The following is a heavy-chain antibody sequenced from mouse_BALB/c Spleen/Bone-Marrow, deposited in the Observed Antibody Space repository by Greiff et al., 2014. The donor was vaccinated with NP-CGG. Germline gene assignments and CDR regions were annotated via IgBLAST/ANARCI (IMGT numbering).Heavy chain of an antibody. CDR3: ARFAGTPYTMDY. V-gene: IGHV3-1*02. CDR2: IHYSGIT. D-gene: IGHD4-1*01. Sequence: EVKLVESGPDLVKPSQSLSLTCTVTGYSITSGYSWHWIRQFPGNKLEWMGYIHYSGITVYNPSLRSRISIARDTSKSQFFLQLNSVTTEDTATYCCARFAGTPYTMDYWGQGTSVTVSS. J-gene: IGHJ4*01. CDR1: GYSITSGYS.